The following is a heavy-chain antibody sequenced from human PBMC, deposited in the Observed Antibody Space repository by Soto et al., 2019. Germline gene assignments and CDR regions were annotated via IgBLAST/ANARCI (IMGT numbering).Heavy chain of an antibody. CDR3: ATHRDGYNFDY. CDR2: IYYSGST. J-gene: IGHJ4*02. V-gene: IGHV4-59*01. Sequence: PSETLSLTCTVSGGSISSYYWSWIRQPPGKGLEWNGYIYYSGSTNYNPSLKSRVTISVDTSKNQFSLKLSSVTAADTAVYYCATHRDGYNFDYWGQGTLVTVS. CDR1: GGSISSYY. D-gene: IGHD5-12*01.